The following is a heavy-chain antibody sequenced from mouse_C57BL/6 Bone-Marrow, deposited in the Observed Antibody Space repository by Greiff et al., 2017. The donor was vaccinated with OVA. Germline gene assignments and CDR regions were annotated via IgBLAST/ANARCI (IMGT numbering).Heavy chain of an antibody. CDR3: ARRGHYGSSYGYFDV. CDR2: IYPGSGNT. Sequence: QLQQSGAELVRPGASVTLSCKSSCYTFTDYYINWVKQRPGQGLEWIARIYPGSGNTYYNEKFKGKATLTAEKSSSTAYMQLSSLTSEDSAVYFCARRGHYGSSYGYFDVWGTGTTVTVSS. J-gene: IGHJ1*03. D-gene: IGHD1-1*01. CDR1: CYTFTDYY. V-gene: IGHV1-76*01.